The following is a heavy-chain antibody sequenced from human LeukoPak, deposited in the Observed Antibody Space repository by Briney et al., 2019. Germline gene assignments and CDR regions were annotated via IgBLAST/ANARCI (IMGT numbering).Heavy chain of an antibody. Sequence: PSETLSLTCAVSGGSISSGGYSWSWIRQPPGKGLEWIGSIYYSGSTDYNPSLKSRVTISLDTSKTQFSLKLSSVAAADTAVYYCARLNIPAALGVDYWGQGTLVTVSS. CDR2: IYYSGST. CDR3: ARLNIPAALGVDY. V-gene: IGHV4-30-2*03. J-gene: IGHJ4*02. D-gene: IGHD2-2*01. CDR1: GGSISSGGYS.